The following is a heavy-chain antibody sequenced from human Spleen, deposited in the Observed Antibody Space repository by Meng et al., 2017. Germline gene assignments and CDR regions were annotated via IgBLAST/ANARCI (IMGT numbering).Heavy chain of an antibody. V-gene: IGHV3-21*06. CDR1: GCTFSSYS. Sequence: EVQLVESGGGLVKPGGSLRLSCAPSGCTFSSYSMNWVRQAPGKGLEWVSSISSSSSYIYYADSVKGRFTISRDNAKNSLYLQMNSLRAEDTAVYYCARDLSSTSFLFDWGQGTLVTVSS. CDR2: ISSSSSYI. J-gene: IGHJ4*02. D-gene: IGHD2-2*01. CDR3: ARDLSSTSFLFD.